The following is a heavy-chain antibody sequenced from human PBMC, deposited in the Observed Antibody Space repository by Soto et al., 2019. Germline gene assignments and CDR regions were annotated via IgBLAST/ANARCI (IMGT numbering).Heavy chain of an antibody. CDR2: INAGNGNT. Sequence: QVKLVQSGAEVKKPGASVKVSCKASGYTFTSYAIHWVRQAPGQRLEGMGWINAGNGNTKYSHKFQDRVTITRDTSASTAYMELSSLRSEDTAVYYCARDLGGWPDYWGQGTLVTVSS. J-gene: IGHJ4*02. CDR1: GYTFTSYA. CDR3: ARDLGGWPDY. D-gene: IGHD6-19*01. V-gene: IGHV1-3*01.